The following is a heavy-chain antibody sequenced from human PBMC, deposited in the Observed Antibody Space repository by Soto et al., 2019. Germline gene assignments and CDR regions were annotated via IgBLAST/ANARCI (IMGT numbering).Heavy chain of an antibody. J-gene: IGHJ4*02. CDR3: ARERIYYDSSAYSDY. D-gene: IGHD3-22*01. CDR2: IHYSGYT. CDR1: GGSIDRSNYY. Sequence: SETLCLTCNVSGGSIDRSNYYWDWLRKPPGKRLEWIGSIHYSGYTYYNPSLKGRVTVSVDTSKNEFSLKLTSVTAADTAVYYCARERIYYDSSAYSDYWGQSTLVTVSS. V-gene: IGHV4-39*02.